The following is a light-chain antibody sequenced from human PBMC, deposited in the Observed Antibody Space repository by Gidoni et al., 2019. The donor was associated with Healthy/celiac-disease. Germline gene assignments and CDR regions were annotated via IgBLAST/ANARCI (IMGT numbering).Light chain of an antibody. V-gene: IGKV3-20*01. CDR2: GAS. Sequence: DIVLTQSPGTLSLSPGERATLSCRASQSVSSSYLAWYQQKPGQAPRLLIYGASSRATGIPDRFSSRGSGTDFTLTISRLEPEDFAVYYCQQYGSSPFTFGPGTKVDIK. J-gene: IGKJ3*01. CDR1: QSVSSSY. CDR3: QQYGSSPFT.